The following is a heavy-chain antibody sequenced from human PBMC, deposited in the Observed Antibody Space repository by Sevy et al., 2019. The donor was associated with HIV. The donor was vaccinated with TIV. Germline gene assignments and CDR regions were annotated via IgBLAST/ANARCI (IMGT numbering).Heavy chain of an antibody. CDR3: AGGRFDSSGSFDAFDM. J-gene: IGHJ3*02. D-gene: IGHD3-22*01. CDR2: IFGSGGTT. CDR1: GITFNNYA. Sequence: GGSLRLSCAASGITFNNYAMNWVRQAPGKGLDWVSTIFGSGGTTYYAASVKGRFTISRDNSKNTLYLQMNSLRTEDTALYYCAGGRFDSSGSFDAFDMWGQGTMVTVSS. V-gene: IGHV3-23*01.